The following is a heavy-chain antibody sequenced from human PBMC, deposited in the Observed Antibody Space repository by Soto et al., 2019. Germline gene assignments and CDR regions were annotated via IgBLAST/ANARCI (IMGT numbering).Heavy chain of an antibody. Sequence: SETLSLTCTVPGDSISSADYYWSWIRQTPGKGLEWIGHIFYSGTTYYNPSLKSRLTISVDTSKNHFSLRLTSVTAADTAVYYCARDLWVEPELYYYGMDLCGHGTTATVSS. CDR1: GDSISSADYY. CDR3: ARDLWVEPELYYYGMDL. J-gene: IGHJ6*02. CDR2: IFYSGTT. V-gene: IGHV4-30-4*01. D-gene: IGHD1-1*01.